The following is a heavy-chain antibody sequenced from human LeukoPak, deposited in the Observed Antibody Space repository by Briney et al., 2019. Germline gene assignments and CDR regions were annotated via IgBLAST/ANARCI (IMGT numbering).Heavy chain of an antibody. J-gene: IGHJ5*02. CDR3: AKEKKRITMIVVVIRSNLFDP. CDR2: ISGSGGST. CDR1: GFTFSSYA. Sequence: AGGSLRLSCAASGFTFSSYAMSWVRQAPGKGLEWVSAISGSGGSTYYADSVKGRFTISRHNSKNTLYLQMNSLRAEDTAVYYCAKEKKRITMIVVVIRSNLFDPWGQGTLVTVSS. V-gene: IGHV3-23*01. D-gene: IGHD3-22*01.